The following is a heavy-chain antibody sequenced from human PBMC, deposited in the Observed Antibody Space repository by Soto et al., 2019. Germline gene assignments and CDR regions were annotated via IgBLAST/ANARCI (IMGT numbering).Heavy chain of an antibody. D-gene: IGHD3-10*01. J-gene: IGHJ3*02. CDR2: IYYSGST. V-gene: IGHV4-39*07. CDR1: GGSISNNGYY. CDR3: ARDNLVRGVDAFDI. Sequence: SETLSLTCTVSGGSISNNGYYWGWIRQPPGKGLEWIGYIYYSGSTHYNPSLKSRVTISVDTSKNQFSLKLSSVTAADTAVYYCARDNLVRGVDAFDIWGQGTMVTVSS.